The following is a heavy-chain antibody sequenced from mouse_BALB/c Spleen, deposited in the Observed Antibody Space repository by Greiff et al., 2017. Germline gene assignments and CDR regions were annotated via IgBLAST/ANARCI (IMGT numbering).Heavy chain of an antibody. Sequence: EVQLQESGPSLVNPSQTLSLTCSVTGDSITSGYWNWIRKFPGNKLEYMGYISYSGSTYYNPSLKSRISITRDTSKNQYYLQLNSVTTEDTATYYCARRFITTDAMDYWGQGTSVTVSS. J-gene: IGHJ4*01. CDR1: GDSITSGY. CDR2: ISYSGST. V-gene: IGHV3-8*02. CDR3: ARRFITTDAMDY. D-gene: IGHD1-2*01.